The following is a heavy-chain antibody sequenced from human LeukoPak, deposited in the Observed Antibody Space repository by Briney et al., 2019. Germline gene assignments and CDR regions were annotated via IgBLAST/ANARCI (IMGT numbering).Heavy chain of an antibody. J-gene: IGHJ4*02. V-gene: IGHV3-30*02. Sequence: GGSLRLSCAASGFTFSGFGMYWARQAPGKGLEWVAFIRYDGSNKYYTESVKGRFTISRDNSKNTLFLQMDSLRADDTAVYYCARGGYDSYFDYWGQGTLVTVSS. D-gene: IGHD5-12*01. CDR2: IRYDGSNK. CDR3: ARGGYDSYFDY. CDR1: GFTFSGFG.